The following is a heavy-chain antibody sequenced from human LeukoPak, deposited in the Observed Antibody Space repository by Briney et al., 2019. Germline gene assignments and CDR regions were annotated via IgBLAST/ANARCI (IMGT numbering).Heavy chain of an antibody. V-gene: IGHV3-53*05. CDR1: GFTVSSNY. CDR2: IYNGGNT. Sequence: GGSLRLSCAASGFTVSSNYMSWVRQAPGKGLEWVSVIYNGGNTYYADSVKGRFTISRDNSKNTLYLQMNSLRAEDTAVYYCAKFRSGSPHYDFWSGYPTFGYWGQGTLVTVSS. J-gene: IGHJ4*02. D-gene: IGHD3-3*01. CDR3: AKFRSGSPHYDFWSGYPTFGY.